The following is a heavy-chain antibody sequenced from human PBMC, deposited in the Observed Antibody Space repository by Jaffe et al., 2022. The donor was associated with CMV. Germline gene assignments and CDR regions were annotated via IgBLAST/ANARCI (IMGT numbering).Heavy chain of an antibody. CDR1: GNSFSSFW. D-gene: IGHD3-10*01. J-gene: IGHJ4*02. Sequence: EVQLVQSGAEVKKPGESLTISCKGSGNSFSSFWINWVRHMPGKGLEWMGMIDPNDSYTKYSPSFQGHVTVSADKSISTAYLQWSSLKASDTAMYYCVGNPWRDYSGSGSDYRPVWGQGTLVTVSS. CDR3: VGNPWRDYSGSGSDYRPV. CDR2: IDPNDSYT. V-gene: IGHV5-10-1*03.